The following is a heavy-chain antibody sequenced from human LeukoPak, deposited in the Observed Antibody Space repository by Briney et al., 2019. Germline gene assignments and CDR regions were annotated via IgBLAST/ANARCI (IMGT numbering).Heavy chain of an antibody. CDR2: ISWDSGSI. Sequence: GGSLRLSCAASGFTFSSYAMSWVREAPARGLEWVSGISWDSGSIYYADSVKGRFTISRDNAKNSLYLQMNSLRAEDTALYYCAKGYYGSGTHYFDYWGQGTLVTVSS. V-gene: IGHV3-9*01. D-gene: IGHD3-10*01. J-gene: IGHJ4*02. CDR3: AKGYYGSGTHYFDY. CDR1: GFTFSSYA.